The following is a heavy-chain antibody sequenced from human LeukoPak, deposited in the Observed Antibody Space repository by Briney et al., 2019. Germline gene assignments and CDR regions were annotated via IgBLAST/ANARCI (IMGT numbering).Heavy chain of an antibody. D-gene: IGHD2-21*01. J-gene: IGHJ5*02. CDR2: IYYSRST. CDR3: AGGERFS. V-gene: IGHV4-61*01. CDR1: GGSVSSGSISSYY. Sequence: PSETLSLTCTVSGGSVSSGSISSYYWSWIRQPPGKGLEWIGYIYYSRSTNYNPSLKSRVTISVDTSKNQFSLKLSSVTAADTAVYYCAGGERFSWGQGTLVTVSS.